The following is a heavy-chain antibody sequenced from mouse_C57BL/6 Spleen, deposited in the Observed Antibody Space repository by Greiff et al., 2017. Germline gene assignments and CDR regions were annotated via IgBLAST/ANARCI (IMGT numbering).Heavy chain of an antibody. CDR2: INPNNGGT. J-gene: IGHJ1*03. CDR3: ARKVAKNWYFDV. D-gene: IGHD1-1*02. CDR1: GYTFTDYN. Sequence: DVKLQESGPELVKPGASVKIPCKASGYTFTDYNMDWVKQSHGKSLEWIGDINPNNGGTIYNQKFKGKATLTVDKSSSTAYMELRSLTSEDTAVYYCARKVAKNWYFDVWGTGTTVTVAS. V-gene: IGHV1-18*01.